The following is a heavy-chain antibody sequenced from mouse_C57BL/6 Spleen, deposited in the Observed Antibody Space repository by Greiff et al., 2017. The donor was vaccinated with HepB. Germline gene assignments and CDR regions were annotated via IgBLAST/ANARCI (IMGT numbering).Heavy chain of an antibody. CDR2: IDPSDSYT. D-gene: IGHD1-1*01. Sequence: QVQLQQPGAELVKPGASVKLSCKASGYTFTSYWMQWVKQRPGQGLEWIGEIDPSDSYTNYNQKFKGKATLTVDTSSSTAYMQLSSLTSEDSAVYYCARGGAYGSSYGGAMDYWGQGTSVTVSS. J-gene: IGHJ4*01. CDR3: ARGGAYGSSYGGAMDY. V-gene: IGHV1-50*01. CDR1: GYTFTSYW.